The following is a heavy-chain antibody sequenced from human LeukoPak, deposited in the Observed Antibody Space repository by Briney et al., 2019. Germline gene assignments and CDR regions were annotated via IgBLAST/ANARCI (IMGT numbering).Heavy chain of an antibody. Sequence: ASVKVSCKASGYTFTGYYMHWVQQAPGQGLEWMGRINPNSGGTNYAQKFQGRVTMTRDTSISTAYMELSRLRSDDTAVYYCARDRPLVATLDYWGQGTLVTVSS. V-gene: IGHV1-2*06. J-gene: IGHJ4*02. CDR3: ARDRPLVATLDY. D-gene: IGHD5-12*01. CDR1: GYTFTGYY. CDR2: INPNSGGT.